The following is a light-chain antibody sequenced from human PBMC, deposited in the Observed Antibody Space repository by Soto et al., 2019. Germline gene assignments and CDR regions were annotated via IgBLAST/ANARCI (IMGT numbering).Light chain of an antibody. CDR2: DAS. J-gene: IGKJ4*01. V-gene: IGKV3-11*01. CDR3: QQRSSWPT. CDR1: QSVSSN. Sequence: ESVLTQSPATLSLSPGERATLSSRASQSVSSNLAWYQQKPGLAPRLLIYDASSRATGIPARFSGSGSGTDFTLTISSLEPEDFAVYYCQQRSSWPTFGGGTKVDI.